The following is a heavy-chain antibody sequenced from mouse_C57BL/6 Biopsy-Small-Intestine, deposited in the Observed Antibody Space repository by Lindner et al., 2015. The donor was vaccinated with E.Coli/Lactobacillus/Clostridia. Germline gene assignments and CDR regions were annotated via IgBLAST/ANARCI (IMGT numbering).Heavy chain of an antibody. V-gene: IGHV1-82*01. CDR1: GYAFSSSW. CDR3: ARRNDYGFAY. Sequence: VQLQESGPELVKPGASVKISCKASGYAFSSSWMNWVKQRPGKGLEWIGRIYPGDGDTNYNGKFKGKATLTADKSSSTAYMQLSSLTSEDSAVYFCARRNDYGFAYWGQGTLVTVSA. D-gene: IGHD2-4*01. CDR2: IYPGDGDT. J-gene: IGHJ3*01.